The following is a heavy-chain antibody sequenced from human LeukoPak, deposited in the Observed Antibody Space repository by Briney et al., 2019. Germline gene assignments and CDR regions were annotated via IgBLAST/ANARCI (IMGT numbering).Heavy chain of an antibody. J-gene: IGHJ6*03. V-gene: IGHV1-8*03. CDR3: ARCDSSSWYSHRYYYYMDV. Sequence: ASVKVSCKASGYTFTSYDINWVRQATGQGLEWMGWMNPNSGNTGYAQKFQGRVTITRNTSISTAYMELSSLRSEDTAVYYCARCDSSSWYSHRYYYYMDVWGKGTTVTVSS. CDR2: MNPNSGNT. D-gene: IGHD6-13*01. CDR1: GYTFTSYD.